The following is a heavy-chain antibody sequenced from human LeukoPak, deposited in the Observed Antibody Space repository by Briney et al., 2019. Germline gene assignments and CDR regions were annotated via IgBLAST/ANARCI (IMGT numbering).Heavy chain of an antibody. D-gene: IGHD1-26*01. CDR2: ISGSGGST. V-gene: IGHV3-23*01. Sequence: GGSLRLSCVASEFVFSNHAMSWVRQAPGKGLEWVSAISGSGGSTYYADSVKGRFTISRDNSKNTLYLQMNSLRAEDTAVYYCAKDRAVGATTFDYWGQGTLVTVSS. CDR3: AKDRAVGATTFDY. CDR1: EFVFSNHA. J-gene: IGHJ4*02.